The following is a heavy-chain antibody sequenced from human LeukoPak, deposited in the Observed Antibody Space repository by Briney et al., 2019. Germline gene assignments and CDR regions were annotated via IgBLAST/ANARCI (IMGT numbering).Heavy chain of an antibody. V-gene: IGHV3-43D*03. Sequence: GGSLRLSCAASGFTFDDYAMHWVRQAPGKGLECVSLISWDGDSTYYADSVKGRFTISRDNNKNSLYLQMSSLRTEDTALYYCATAPYDSRGIFDYWGQGTLVTVSS. CDR1: GFTFDDYA. CDR2: ISWDGDST. D-gene: IGHD3-22*01. J-gene: IGHJ4*02. CDR3: ATAPYDSRGIFDY.